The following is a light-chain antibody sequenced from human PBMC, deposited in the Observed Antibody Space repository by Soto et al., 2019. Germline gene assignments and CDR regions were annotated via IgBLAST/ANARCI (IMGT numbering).Light chain of an antibody. Sequence: EIVLTQSPGTLSWSPGERATLSCRASQSVSSSYLAWYQQKPGQAPRLLIFGASTRAAGIPARFSGSGSGTEFTLTISSLQSEDFAVYYCQQYDHWLPTFGQGTRLEI. CDR1: QSVSSSY. CDR3: QQYDHWLPT. CDR2: GAS. J-gene: IGKJ5*01. V-gene: IGKV3-15*01.